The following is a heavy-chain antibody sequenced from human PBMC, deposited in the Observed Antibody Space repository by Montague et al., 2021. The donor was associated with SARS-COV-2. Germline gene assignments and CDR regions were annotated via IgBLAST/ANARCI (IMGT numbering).Heavy chain of an antibody. Sequence: SETLSLTCTVSGGSISSDDYYWSWIRQPPGKGLEWIGYIYYSGSTNYNPSLKSRVTISIDTSKNQFSLELSSVTTADMAVYYCASPGGYCTGGSCYYVYWGQGTLVTVSS. V-gene: IGHV4-61*08. J-gene: IGHJ4*02. D-gene: IGHD2-15*01. CDR1: GGSISSDDYY. CDR2: IYYSGST. CDR3: ASPGGYCTGGSCYYVY.